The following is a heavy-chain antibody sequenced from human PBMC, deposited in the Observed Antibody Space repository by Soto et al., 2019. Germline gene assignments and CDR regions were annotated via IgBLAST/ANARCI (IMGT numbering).Heavy chain of an antibody. D-gene: IGHD3-3*02. CDR2: ISGSGGST. CDR1: GFTFSSYA. J-gene: IGHJ6*02. Sequence: SLRLSCAASGFTFSSYAMSWVRQAPGKGLEWVSAISGSGGSTYYADSVKGRFTISRDNSKNTLYLQMNSLRAEDTAVYYCAKAFLIFGVVSGMDVWGQGTTVTVSS. CDR3: AKAFLIFGVVSGMDV. V-gene: IGHV3-23*01.